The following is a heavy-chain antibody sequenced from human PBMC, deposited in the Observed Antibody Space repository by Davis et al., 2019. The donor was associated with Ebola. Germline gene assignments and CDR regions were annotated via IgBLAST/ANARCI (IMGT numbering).Heavy chain of an antibody. D-gene: IGHD2-15*01. Sequence: PGGSLRLSCAASGFTFSNAWMSWVRQAPGKGLEWVGRIKSKTDGGTTDYAAPVKGRFTISRDDSKNTLYLQMNSLKTEDTAVYYCTTVLGYCSGGSCYFDDYWGQGTLVTVSS. J-gene: IGHJ4*02. CDR1: GFTFSNAW. CDR3: TTVLGYCSGGSCYFDDY. V-gene: IGHV3-15*01. CDR2: IKSKTDGGTT.